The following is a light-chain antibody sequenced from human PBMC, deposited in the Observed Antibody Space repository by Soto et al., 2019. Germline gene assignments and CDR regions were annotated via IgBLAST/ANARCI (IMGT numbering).Light chain of an antibody. CDR2: DAS. V-gene: IGKV1-5*01. CDR3: QQYNSFAPYS. Sequence: DIQMTQSPSTLSASVGDRVTITCRSSQSISFWLAWYQQKPGKAPKLLIYDASTLYSGVPSRFSGSRSGTEFTLTLSSLQPDDFASYYCQQYNSFAPYSFGQGTKLEI. J-gene: IGKJ2*03. CDR1: QSISFW.